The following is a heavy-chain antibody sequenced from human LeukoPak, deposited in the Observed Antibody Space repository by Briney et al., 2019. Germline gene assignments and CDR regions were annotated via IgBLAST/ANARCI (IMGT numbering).Heavy chain of an antibody. CDR3: ASKYSSSWYHKFDY. V-gene: IGHV1-2*02. CDR1: RYTLTGYY. Sequence: SVTVSCKASRYTLTGYYMHWVRQAAGQGREWMGWINPNSGGTNYAQKFQGRVTITRDTSISTAYMELSRLRSDDTAVYYCASKYSSSWYHKFDYWGQGTLVTVSS. D-gene: IGHD6-13*01. J-gene: IGHJ4*02. CDR2: INPNSGGT.